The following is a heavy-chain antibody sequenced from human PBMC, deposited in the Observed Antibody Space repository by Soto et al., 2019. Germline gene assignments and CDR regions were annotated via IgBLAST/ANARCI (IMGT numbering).Heavy chain of an antibody. CDR2: INSDGSST. CDR1: GFTFSSYW. Sequence: GGSLRLSCAASGFTFSSYWMHWVRQAPEKGLVWVSRINSDGSSTIYADSVKGRFTISRDNAKNTLYLQINSLRAEDTDVYYCEGDSSITLSILGYQYYYYYMDVWGKGITVNVS. D-gene: IGHD3-9*01. CDR3: EGDSSITLSILGYQYYYYYMDV. V-gene: IGHV3-74*01. J-gene: IGHJ6*03.